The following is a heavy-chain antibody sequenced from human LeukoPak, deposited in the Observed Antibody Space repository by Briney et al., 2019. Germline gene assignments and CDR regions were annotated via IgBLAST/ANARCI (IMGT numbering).Heavy chain of an antibody. CDR1: GYTFTGYY. CDR3: ARPFPSGSYGSDAFDI. V-gene: IGHV1-2*02. J-gene: IGHJ3*02. Sequence: GASVKVSCKASGYTFTGYYMRWVRQAPGQGLEWMGWINPNSGGTNYAQKFQGRVTMTRDTSISTAYMELSRLRSDDTAVYYCARPFPSGSYGSDAFDIWGQGTMVTVSS. D-gene: IGHD1-26*01. CDR2: INPNSGGT.